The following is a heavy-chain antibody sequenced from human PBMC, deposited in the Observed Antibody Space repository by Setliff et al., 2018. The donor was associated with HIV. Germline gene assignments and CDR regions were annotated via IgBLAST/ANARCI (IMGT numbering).Heavy chain of an antibody. CDR1: GFTFSGSP. Sequence: GESLKISCGASGFTFSGSPMHWVRQASGKGLEWVGRIKTEAESYATAYAASVKGRFTISRDDSKNTAYLQMNSLKTEDTAIYYCTRPQYIYDNSDSDNWGQGALVTVSS. V-gene: IGHV3-73*01. J-gene: IGHJ4*02. D-gene: IGHD3-22*01. CDR2: IKTEAESYAT. CDR3: TRPQYIYDNSDSDN.